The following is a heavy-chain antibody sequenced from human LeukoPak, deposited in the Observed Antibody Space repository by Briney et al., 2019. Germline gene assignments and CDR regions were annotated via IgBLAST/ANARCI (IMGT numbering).Heavy chain of an antibody. D-gene: IGHD3-10*01. J-gene: IGHJ4*02. CDR3: ARQYGSGSSYTPVVDL. CDR1: GFTFSSYA. Sequence: GSLRLSCAASGFTFSSYAMSWVRQAPGKGLEWIGSIYYSGSTYYNPSLKSRVTISVDTSKNQFSLKLSSLTAAETAVYYCARQYGSGSSYTPVVDLWGQGTLVTVSS. V-gene: IGHV4-39*01. CDR2: IYYSGST.